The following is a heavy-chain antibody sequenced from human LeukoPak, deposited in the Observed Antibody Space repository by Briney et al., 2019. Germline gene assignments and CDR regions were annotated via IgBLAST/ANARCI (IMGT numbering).Heavy chain of an antibody. J-gene: IGHJ4*02. Sequence: GGSLRLSCAASGFTFSSYWMHWVRQAPGKGLVWVSRINKDGSSTSYADSVKGRFTISRDNTKNTLFLQMNSLRAEDTTVYYCARDGAAAGTDYFDYWGQGALVTVSS. V-gene: IGHV3-74*01. CDR2: INKDGSST. CDR3: ARDGAAAGTDYFDY. CDR1: GFTFSSYW. D-gene: IGHD6-13*01.